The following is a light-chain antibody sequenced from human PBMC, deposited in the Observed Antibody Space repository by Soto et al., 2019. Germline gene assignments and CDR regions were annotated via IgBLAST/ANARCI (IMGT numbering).Light chain of an antibody. J-gene: IGKJ1*01. V-gene: IGKV1-5*03. Sequence: SPSSPSGKEEDRLTITCRASQTIYNWLAWYQQKPGKAPKLLIYKASSLESGVPSRFSGSGSGTEFTLTISSLQSEDFAVYYSQQYNNRAPSTFGQGAKV. CDR1: QTIYNW. CDR3: QQYNNRAPST. CDR2: KAS.